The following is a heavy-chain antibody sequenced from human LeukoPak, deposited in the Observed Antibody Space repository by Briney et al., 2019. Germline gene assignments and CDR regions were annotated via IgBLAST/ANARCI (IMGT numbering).Heavy chain of an antibody. Sequence: GGSLRLSCAASGFTFDDYGMSWVRQAPGKGLEWVSGIYWTGGSTGYADSVKGRFTISRDDSKTSLYLQMNSLRSEETALYYCAKDSPASRSGYYYYDGMDVWGQGTSVTVSS. CDR2: IYWTGGST. J-gene: IGHJ6*02. CDR3: AKDSPASRSGYYYYDGMDV. CDR1: GFTFDDYG. V-gene: IGHV3-20*04. D-gene: IGHD6-6*01.